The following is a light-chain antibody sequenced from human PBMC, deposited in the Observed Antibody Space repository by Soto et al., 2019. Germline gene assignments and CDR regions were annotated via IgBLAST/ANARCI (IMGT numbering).Light chain of an antibody. V-gene: IGKV1-8*01. CDR1: QGISSY. Sequence: AIRMTQSPSSFSSSTGDRVTITFRASQGISSYVAWYQQEPSKAPSRLIYGASTLQSGVPSRFSGSGSGTALNLSISCLQSEDFATYYCQQYYSYLRTLGQGTKVDIK. CDR2: GAS. CDR3: QQYYSYLRT. J-gene: IGKJ1*01.